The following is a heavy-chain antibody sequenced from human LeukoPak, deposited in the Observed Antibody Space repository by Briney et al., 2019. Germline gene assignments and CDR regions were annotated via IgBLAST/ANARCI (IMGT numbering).Heavy chain of an antibody. CDR2: IYYSGST. J-gene: IGHJ4*02. V-gene: IGHV4-30-4*01. D-gene: IGHD2-2*01. Sequence: PSETLSLTCTVSGGSISSGDYYWSWIRQPPGKGLEWIGYIYYSGSTYYNPSLKSRVTISVDTSKNQFSLKLSSVTAADTAVYYCASRIVVVPAAFDYWGQGTLVTVSS. CDR3: ASRIVVVPAAFDY. CDR1: GGSISSGDYY.